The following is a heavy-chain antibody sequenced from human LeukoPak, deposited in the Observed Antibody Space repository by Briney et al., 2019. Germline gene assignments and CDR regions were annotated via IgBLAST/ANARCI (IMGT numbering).Heavy chain of an antibody. J-gene: IGHJ4*02. CDR1: GFMFTSYW. D-gene: IGHD3-10*01. Sequence: GGSLRLSCAASGFMFTSYWMSWVRQAPGKGLEWVANINQDGSAKYYADSVKGRFTISRDNSKNTLFLQMNSLRAEDTAVYYCAKSRGSGSNMARGVNFDYWGQGTLVTVSS. CDR3: AKSRGSGSNMARGVNFDY. V-gene: IGHV3-7*03. CDR2: INQDGSAK.